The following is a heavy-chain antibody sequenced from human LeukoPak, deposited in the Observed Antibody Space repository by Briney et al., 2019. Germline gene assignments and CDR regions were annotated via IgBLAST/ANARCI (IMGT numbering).Heavy chain of an antibody. Sequence: SETLSLTCTVSGGSINSYYWSWIRQPPGKGLEWIGYIFYSGSTNYNPSLKSRVTISVETSKNQFSLQLSSATAAATAIYYCARRITTSGWYRDDYCGQGPLVPVSS. V-gene: IGHV4-59*08. CDR3: ARRITTSGWYRDDY. CDR1: GGSINSYY. D-gene: IGHD6-19*01. J-gene: IGHJ4*02. CDR2: IFYSGST.